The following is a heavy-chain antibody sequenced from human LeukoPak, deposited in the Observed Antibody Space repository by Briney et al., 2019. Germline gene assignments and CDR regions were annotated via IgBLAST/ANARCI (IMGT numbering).Heavy chain of an antibody. J-gene: IGHJ4*02. D-gene: IGHD5-18*01. CDR2: MNPNSGNT. V-gene: IGHV1-8*01. CDR3: ARGLLGYSYGWGEFDY. CDR1: GYTSTSYD. Sequence: ASVKVSCKASGYTSTSYDINWVRQATGQGLEWMGWMNPNSGNTGYAQKFQGRVTMTRNTSISTAYMELSSLRSEDTAVYYCARGLLGYSYGWGEFDYWGQGTLVTVSS.